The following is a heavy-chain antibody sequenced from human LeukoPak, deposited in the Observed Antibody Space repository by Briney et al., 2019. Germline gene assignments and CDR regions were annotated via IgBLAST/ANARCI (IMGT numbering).Heavy chain of an antibody. CDR3: ARGGGGGYNSF. D-gene: IGHD5-24*01. J-gene: IGHJ4*02. CDR2: IKQDGSEK. V-gene: IGHV3-7*01. Sequence: GGSLRLSCAASGFTFSSYWMSWVRQAPGKGLEWVANIKQDGSEKYYVDSVKGRFTISRDNAKNSLFLQLNSLRAEDTAVYYCARGGGGGYNSFWGQGTLVTVSS. CDR1: GFTFSSYW.